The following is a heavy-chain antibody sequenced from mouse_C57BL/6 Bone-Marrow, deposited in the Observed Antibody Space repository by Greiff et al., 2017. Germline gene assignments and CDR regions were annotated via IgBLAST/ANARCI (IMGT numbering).Heavy chain of an antibody. CDR2: IYPGDGDT. CDR1: GYAFSSSW. Sequence: QVQLQQSGPELVKPGASVKISCKASGYAFSSSWMNWVKQRPGKGLEWIGRIYPGDGDTNYNGKFKGKATLTADKSSSTAYMQLSGLTSEDSAVYFGARSGTTVYWYLDFWGKGTTVTVSS. V-gene: IGHV1-82*01. CDR3: ARSGTTVYWYLDF. J-gene: IGHJ1*03. D-gene: IGHD4-1*01.